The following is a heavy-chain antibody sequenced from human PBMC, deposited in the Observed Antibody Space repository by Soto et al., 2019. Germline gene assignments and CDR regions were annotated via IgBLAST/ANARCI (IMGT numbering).Heavy chain of an antibody. CDR2: ISAGNTYI. CDR3: ARCDGSATYCFFFAY. J-gene: IGHJ4*02. Sequence: GGSLRLSCAASGFTFSSYSMAWVRQTPGKGLEWVSSISAGNTYIDYADSVKGRFTISRDNSRNTLYLQMNSLRAEDTAVYFCARCDGSATYCFFFAYWGQGTPVTVSS. V-gene: IGHV3-21*01. CDR1: GFTFSSYS. D-gene: IGHD3-10*01.